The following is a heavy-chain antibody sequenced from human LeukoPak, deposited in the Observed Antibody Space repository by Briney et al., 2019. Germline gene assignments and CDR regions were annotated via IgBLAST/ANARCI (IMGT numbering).Heavy chain of an antibody. D-gene: IGHD3-3*01. CDR3: ARAKRVTIFGVVIPFDP. J-gene: IGHJ5*02. CDR1: GGSITTGSYY. CDR2: IYTTGST. V-gene: IGHV4-61*02. Sequence: SQTLSLTCTVPGGSITTGSYYWIWIRQPAGKGLEWIGRIYTTGSTDYNPSLKSRVTMSVDTSKNQFSLKLTSVTAADTAVYYCARAKRVTIFGVVIPFDPWGQGTLVTVSS.